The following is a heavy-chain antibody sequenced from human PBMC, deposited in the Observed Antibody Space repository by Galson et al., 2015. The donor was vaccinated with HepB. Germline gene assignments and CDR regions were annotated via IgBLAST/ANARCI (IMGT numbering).Heavy chain of an antibody. CDR2: IYYSGST. V-gene: IGHV4-39*07. CDR3: AREGARDY. J-gene: IGHJ4*02. CDR1: GGSISSSSYY. Sequence: SETLSLTCTVSGGSISSSSYYWGWIRQPPGKGLEWIGSIYYSGSTYYNPSLKSRVTISVDTSKNQFSLKLSSVTAADTAVYYCAREGARDYWGQGTLVTVSS.